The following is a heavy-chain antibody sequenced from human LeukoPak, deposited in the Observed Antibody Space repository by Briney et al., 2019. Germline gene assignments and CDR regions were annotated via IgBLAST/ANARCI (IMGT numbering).Heavy chain of an antibody. CDR3: ARDAHCSGGSCYSYYFDY. V-gene: IGHV1-69*13. D-gene: IGHD2-15*01. J-gene: IGHJ4*02. CDR1: GGTFSSYA. CDR2: IIPIFGTA. Sequence: SVKVSCKASGGTFSSYAISWVRQAPGQGLEWMGGIIPIFGTANYAQKFQGRVTITADESTSTAYMELSSLRSEDTAVYYCARDAHCSGGSCYSYYFDYWGQGTLVTVSS.